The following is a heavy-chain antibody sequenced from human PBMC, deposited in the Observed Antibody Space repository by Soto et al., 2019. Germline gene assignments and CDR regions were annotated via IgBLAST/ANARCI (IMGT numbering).Heavy chain of an antibody. CDR3: AHRLRQSHDAFDV. CDR2: LYWDDDK. J-gene: IGHJ3*01. D-gene: IGHD3-16*01. Sequence: QITLKESGPTVVGPTQTLTLTCSLSGFSITSTGEGVGWLRQPPGEALEWLALLYWDDDKRYNPSLKGSLSITKDTSKNQVVLTLMNVGPVDTGTYYCAHRLRQSHDAFDVWGRGTMVTVSS. CDR1: GFSITSTGEG. V-gene: IGHV2-5*02.